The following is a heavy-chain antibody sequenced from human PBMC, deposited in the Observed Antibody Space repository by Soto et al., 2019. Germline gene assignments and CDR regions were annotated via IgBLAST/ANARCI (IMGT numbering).Heavy chain of an antibody. J-gene: IGHJ4*02. D-gene: IGHD3-3*01. CDR2: IYYSGST. CDR1: GGSVSSGSYY. CDR3: ARDFAYFDS. Sequence: SETLSLTCTVSGGSVSSGSYYWSWIRQPPGKGLEWIGCIYYSGSTNYNPSLKSRVSISMDTSKNQFSLNLDSVTAADTAVYFCARDFAYFDSWGQGTLVTVSS. V-gene: IGHV4-61*01.